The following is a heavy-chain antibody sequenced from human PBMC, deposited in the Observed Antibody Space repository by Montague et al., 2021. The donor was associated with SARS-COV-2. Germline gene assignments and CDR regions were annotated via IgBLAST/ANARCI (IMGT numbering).Heavy chain of an antibody. D-gene: IGHD3-10*01. CDR2: IHHGGST. V-gene: IGHV4-34*01. CDR1: GGSFSTYS. Sequence: SETLSLICAVHGGSFSTYSWNWIRQPAGKGLEWIGEIHHGGSTNYSPSLKSRVTVSADTSKNQFSLKLTSVAAADTAVYYRARLGGGVVPSPILGVGPYYSYYYMDVWGKGTTVTVSS. J-gene: IGHJ6*03. CDR3: ARLGGGVVPSPILGVGPYYSYYYMDV.